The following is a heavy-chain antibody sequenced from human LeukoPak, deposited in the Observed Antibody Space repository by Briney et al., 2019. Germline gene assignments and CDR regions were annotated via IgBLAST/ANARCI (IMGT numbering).Heavy chain of an antibody. CDR3: ARNHGIAAAGTVYYYGMDV. J-gene: IGHJ6*02. CDR1: GGSISSYY. D-gene: IGHD6-13*01. Sequence: PSETLSLTCTVSGGSISSYYWSWIRQPPGKGLEWIGYIYYSGSTNYNPSLKSRVTISVDKSKNQFSLKLSSVTAADTAVYYCARNHGIAAAGTVYYYGMDVWGQGTTVTVSS. V-gene: IGHV4-59*12. CDR2: IYYSGST.